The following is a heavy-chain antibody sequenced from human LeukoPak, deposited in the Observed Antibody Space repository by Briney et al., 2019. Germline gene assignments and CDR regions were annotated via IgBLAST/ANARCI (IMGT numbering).Heavy chain of an antibody. CDR1: GFTVSTNY. Sequence: GGSLRLSCAASGFTVSTNYMSWVRQAPGKGLEWVSGISESGGSTYYADSVEGRFTISRDNSKNTLYLQMNSLRAEDTAVYYCAKIGGDSSTWYYDYFDYWGQGTLVTVSS. D-gene: IGHD6-13*01. V-gene: IGHV3-23*01. CDR3: AKIGGDSSTWYYDYFDY. CDR2: ISESGGST. J-gene: IGHJ4*02.